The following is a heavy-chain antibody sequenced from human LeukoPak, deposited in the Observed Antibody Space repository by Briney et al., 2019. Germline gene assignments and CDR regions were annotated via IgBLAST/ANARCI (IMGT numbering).Heavy chain of an antibody. CDR2: IYPGDSDT. J-gene: IGHJ3*02. CDR1: GYSFSNYW. D-gene: IGHD3-10*01. V-gene: IGHV5-51*01. Sequence: GESLKISCKGSGYSFSNYWIGWVRQMPGKGLEWMGIIYPGDSDTGYSPSFQGQVTISADKSISTAYLQWSSLKASDTAMYHCASPYYYGSGSYYHAFDIWGQGTMVTVS. CDR3: ASPYYYGSGSYYHAFDI.